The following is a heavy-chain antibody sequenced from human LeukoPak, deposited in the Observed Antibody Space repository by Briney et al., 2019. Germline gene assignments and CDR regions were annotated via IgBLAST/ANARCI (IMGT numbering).Heavy chain of an antibody. CDR2: IYPGDSDT. CDR1: GYSFSNYW. Sequence: GESLKISCKGSGYSFSNYWIAWVRQMPGKGLEWKGIIYPGDSDTRYSPSFQGQVTISVDKSISTAYLQWSSLKASDTAIYYCARHHYYYDSGPYLGHYWGQGTLVTVSS. J-gene: IGHJ4*02. CDR3: ARHHYYYDSGPYLGHY. V-gene: IGHV5-51*01. D-gene: IGHD3-22*01.